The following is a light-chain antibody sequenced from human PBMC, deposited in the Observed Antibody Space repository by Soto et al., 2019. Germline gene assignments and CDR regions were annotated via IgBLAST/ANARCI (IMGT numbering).Light chain of an antibody. V-gene: IGLV3-21*04. Sequence: SSELTQAPSVSVAPGKTARITCGGDNIGGKSVHWYQQKSGQAPVMVISYGTDRPSGIPERFSGSNSGNTATLTISRVEAGDEAAYYCQMWDSTGDHPVFGGGTKLTVL. J-gene: IGLJ2*01. CDR2: YGT. CDR1: NIGGKS. CDR3: QMWDSTGDHPV.